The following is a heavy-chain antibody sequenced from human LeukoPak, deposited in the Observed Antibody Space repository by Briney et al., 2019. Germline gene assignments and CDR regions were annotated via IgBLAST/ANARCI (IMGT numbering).Heavy chain of an antibody. CDR2: ISSSSSCI. CDR3: ARANDFWGYRIPDY. V-gene: IGHV3-21*01. Sequence: GGSLRLSCAASGFTFSSYSMNWVRQAPGKGLEWVSSISSSSSCIYYADSVKGRFTISRGNAKNSLYLQMNSLRAEDTAVYYCARANDFWGYRIPDYWGQGTLVTVSS. J-gene: IGHJ4*02. D-gene: IGHD3-3*01. CDR1: GFTFSSYS.